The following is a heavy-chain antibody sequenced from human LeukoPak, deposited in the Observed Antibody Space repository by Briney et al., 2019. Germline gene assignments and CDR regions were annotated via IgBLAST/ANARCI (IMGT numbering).Heavy chain of an antibody. J-gene: IGHJ6*03. CDR1: GYTFTSYG. V-gene: IGHV1-18*01. CDR2: ISAYNGNT. Sequence: GASVKVSCKASGYTFTSYGISWVRQAPGQGLEWMGWISAYNGNTNYAQKLQGRVTMTTDTSTSTAYMELRSLRSDDTAVYYCARQIEAVPPYYYYMDVWGKGTTVTVSS. CDR3: ARQIEAVPPYYYYMDV. D-gene: IGHD2-2*01.